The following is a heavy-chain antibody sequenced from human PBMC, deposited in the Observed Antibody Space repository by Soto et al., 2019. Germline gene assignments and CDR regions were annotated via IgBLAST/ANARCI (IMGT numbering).Heavy chain of an antibody. D-gene: IGHD3-3*01. CDR2: ISYDGSNK. CDR3: ARDTYYDFWSGFRTWLDP. Sequence: GGSLRLSCAASGFTFSSYAMHWVRQAPGKGLEWVAVISYDGSNKYYADSVKGRFTISRDNSKNTLYLQMNSLRAEDTAVYYCARDTYYDFWSGFRTWLDPWGQGTRVTVSS. CDR1: GFTFSSYA. J-gene: IGHJ5*02. V-gene: IGHV3-30-3*01.